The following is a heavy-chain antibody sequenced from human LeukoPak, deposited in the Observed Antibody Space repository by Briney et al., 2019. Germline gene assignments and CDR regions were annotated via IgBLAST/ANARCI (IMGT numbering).Heavy chain of an antibody. CDR2: ISTDGTT. V-gene: IGHV3-23*01. Sequence: GGSLRLSCAVSGFTFANYAMTWVRQAPGKGLESVSSISTDGTTYYAHSVKGRFTLSRDNPKNTLYLQMSSLRAEDTAVYYCAKLGHGGYYSYMDVWGKGTTVTVSS. D-gene: IGHD3-16*01. J-gene: IGHJ6*03. CDR3: AKLGHGGYYSYMDV. CDR1: GFTFANYA.